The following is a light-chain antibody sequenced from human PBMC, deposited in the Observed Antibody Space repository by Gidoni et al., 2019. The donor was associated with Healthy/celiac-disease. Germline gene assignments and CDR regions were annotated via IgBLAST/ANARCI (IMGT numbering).Light chain of an antibody. V-gene: IGKV1-5*03. CDR3: QQYNSYSWT. CDR1: QRISSW. Sequence: IQTTQSPSTLSASVGDRVTLTSRASQRISSWLAWYQQKPGKAPKLLIYKASSLESGVPSRFSGSGSGTEFTLTISSLQPDDFATYYCQQYNSYSWTFXQXTKVEIK. J-gene: IGKJ1*01. CDR2: KAS.